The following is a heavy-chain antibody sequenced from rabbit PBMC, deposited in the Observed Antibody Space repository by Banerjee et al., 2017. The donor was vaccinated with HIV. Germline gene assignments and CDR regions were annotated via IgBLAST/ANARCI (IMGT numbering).Heavy chain of an antibody. V-gene: IGHV1S40*01. J-gene: IGHJ6*01. CDR3: ARDLSYYYDMDL. CDR1: GFSFSSGYD. CDR2: IYAGNSGAS. Sequence: QQLVESGGGLVKPGASLTLTCKASGFSFSSGYDMCWVHQAPGKGLEWIACIYAGNSGASYYASWAKGRFTISKTSSTTVTLQMTSLTAADTATYFCARDLSYYYDMDLWGQGTLVTVS.